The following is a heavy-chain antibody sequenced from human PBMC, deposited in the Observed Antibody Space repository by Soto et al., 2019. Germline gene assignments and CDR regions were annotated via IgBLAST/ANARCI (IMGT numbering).Heavy chain of an antibody. Sequence: SETLSLTCTVSGGSVSSGSYYWSWIRQPPGKGLEWIGYIYYSGSTNYNPSLKSRVTISVDTSKNQFSLKLSSVTAADTAVYYCARIRITIFGVVNNWLDPWGQGTLVTVYS. J-gene: IGHJ5*02. D-gene: IGHD3-3*01. V-gene: IGHV4-61*01. CDR2: IYYSGST. CDR1: GGSVSSGSYY. CDR3: ARIRITIFGVVNNWLDP.